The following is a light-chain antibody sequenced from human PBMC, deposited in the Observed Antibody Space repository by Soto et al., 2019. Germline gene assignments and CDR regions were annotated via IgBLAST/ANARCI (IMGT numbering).Light chain of an antibody. J-gene: IGKJ5*01. CDR2: GAS. V-gene: IGKV3D-20*02. CDR1: QSVISTY. Sequence: VLTQSAGTVSLSPGERATLSCRASQSVISTYLAWYQQIPGQPPRLLMYGASNRATGIPDRFSGSGSGTDFTLTISSLEPEDFAVYYCQQRSNWHRITFGQGTRLEIK. CDR3: QQRSNWHRIT.